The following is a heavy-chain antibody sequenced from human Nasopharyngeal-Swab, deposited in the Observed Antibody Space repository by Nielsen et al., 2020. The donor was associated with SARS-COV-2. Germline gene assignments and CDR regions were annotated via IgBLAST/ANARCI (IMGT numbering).Heavy chain of an antibody. CDR3: AKDGVVRGDALEL. Sequence: GESLKISCAASGFTFNIYAMAWVRRAPGRGLQWVTVVSSSGGSTYYTDSVKGRFTISRDNSKNTLYLEMHSLRVEDTAVYYCAKDGVVRGDALELWGQGTMVTVSS. D-gene: IGHD3-10*01. CDR1: GFTFNIYA. V-gene: IGHV3-23*01. J-gene: IGHJ3*01. CDR2: VSSSGGST.